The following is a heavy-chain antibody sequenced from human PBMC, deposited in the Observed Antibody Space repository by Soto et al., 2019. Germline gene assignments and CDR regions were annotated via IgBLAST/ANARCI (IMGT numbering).Heavy chain of an antibody. V-gene: IGHV3-23*01. CDR2: VSGDGFTA. D-gene: IGHD3-10*01. Sequence: EVQLLESGGGLVQPGGSLRLSCDGSGFTFPNYGMTWVRQAPGQGLEWVSSVSGDGFTAYYADSVKGRFTISRDNSKNTVYMQINRLRAEDTAVYYFAKEASVPSFGEFWFFDLWGRGTPVTVSS. J-gene: IGHJ2*01. CDR1: GFTFPNYG. CDR3: AKEASVPSFGEFWFFDL.